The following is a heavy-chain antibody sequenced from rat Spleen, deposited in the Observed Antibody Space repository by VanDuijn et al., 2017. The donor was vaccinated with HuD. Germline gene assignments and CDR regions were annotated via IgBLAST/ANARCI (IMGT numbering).Heavy chain of an antibody. CDR2: IWGDGST. D-gene: IGHD1-12*02. V-gene: IGHV2-1*01. CDR3: TRHYYDGSYYHGTFDY. J-gene: IGHJ2*01. CDR1: GFSLISNT. Sequence: QVQLKESGPGLVQPSQTLSLTCTVSGFSLISNTVHWVRQPPGKGLEWMGGIWGDGSTDYNSALKSRLSITRDTSKSQVFLKMNSLQTEDTAIYFCTRHYYDGSYYHGTFDYWGQGVMVTVSS.